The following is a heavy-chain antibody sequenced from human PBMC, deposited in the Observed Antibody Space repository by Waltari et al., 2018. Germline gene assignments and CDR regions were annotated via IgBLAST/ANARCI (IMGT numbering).Heavy chain of an antibody. CDR3: ARGFRGGGGVVVVAGPFDY. D-gene: IGHD2-15*01. Sequence: QVQLQQWGAGLLKPSETLSLTCAVYGGSFSGYYWSWIRQPPGKGLEWIGEMNHRGSTNYNPSLNGRGTISVDTSKNQFPLKLSSVTAADTAVYYCARGFRGGGGVVVVAGPFDYWGQGTLVTVSS. V-gene: IGHV4-34*01. J-gene: IGHJ4*02. CDR1: GGSFSGYY. CDR2: MNHRGST.